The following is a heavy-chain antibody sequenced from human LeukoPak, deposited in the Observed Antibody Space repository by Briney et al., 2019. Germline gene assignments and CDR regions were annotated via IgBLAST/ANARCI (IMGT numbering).Heavy chain of an antibody. CDR2: ISWNSGSI. V-gene: IGHV3-9*01. CDR3: AKDTRTYSSSFDY. Sequence: GGSLRLSCAASGFTFDDYAMHWVRQAPGKGLEWVSGISWNSGSIGYADSVKGRFTISRDNAKNSLYLQMNSLRAEDTALYYCAKDTRTYSSSFDYWGQGTLVTVSS. D-gene: IGHD6-13*01. J-gene: IGHJ4*02. CDR1: GFTFDDYA.